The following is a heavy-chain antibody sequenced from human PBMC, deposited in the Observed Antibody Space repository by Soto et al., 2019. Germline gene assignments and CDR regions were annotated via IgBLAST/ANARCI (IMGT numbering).Heavy chain of an antibody. V-gene: IGHV3-30*18. CDR3: AKDLWLREWERGFGDAFDI. J-gene: IGHJ3*02. D-gene: IGHD1-26*01. Sequence: VAVISYDGSNKYYADSVKGRFTISRDNSKNTLYLQMNSLRAEDTAVYYCAKDLWLREWERGFGDAFDIWGQGTMVTVSS. CDR2: ISYDGSNK.